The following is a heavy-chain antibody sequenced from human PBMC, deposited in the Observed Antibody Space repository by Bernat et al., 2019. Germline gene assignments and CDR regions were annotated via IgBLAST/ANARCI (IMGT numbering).Heavy chain of an antibody. CDR1: GFTVSSNY. V-gene: IGHV3-53*02. Sequence: EVQLVETGGGLIQPGGSLRLSCAASGFTVSSNYMSWVRQAPGKGLEWVSVIYSGGSKYYADSVKGRFTISRDNSKNPLYLQMNSLRAEDTAVYYCARDPTDYDILTASMENSAYGMDVWGQGTTVTVSS. D-gene: IGHD3-9*01. CDR3: ARDPTDYDILTASMENSAYGMDV. J-gene: IGHJ6*02. CDR2: IYSGGSK.